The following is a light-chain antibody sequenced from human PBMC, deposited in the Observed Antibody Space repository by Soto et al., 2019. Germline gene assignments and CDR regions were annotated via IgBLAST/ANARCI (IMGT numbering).Light chain of an antibody. CDR2: DVS. CDR3: SSYTSTSTDV. CDR1: SSDVGSSNG. V-gene: IGLV2-18*02. Sequence: QSVLTQPPSVSGSPGQSVTISCTGTSSDVGSSNGVSWYQQPPGTAPKLMIYDVSNRPSGVPDRFSGSKSGNTASLTISGRQAEDEADYYCSSYTSTSTDVFGTGTKLTVL. J-gene: IGLJ1*01.